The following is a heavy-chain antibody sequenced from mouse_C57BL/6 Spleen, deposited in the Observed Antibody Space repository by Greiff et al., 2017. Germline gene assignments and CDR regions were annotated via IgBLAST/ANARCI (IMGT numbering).Heavy chain of an antibody. CDR2: IHPSDSDT. CDR1: GYTFTSYW. J-gene: IGHJ1*03. CDR3: AFPYYYGSSYGYFDV. D-gene: IGHD1-1*01. Sequence: QVQLQQPGAELVKPGASVKVSCKASGYTFTSYWMHWVKQRPGQGLEWIGRIHPSDSDTNYNQKFKGKATLTVDKSSSTAYMQRSSLTSEDSAVYYCAFPYYYGSSYGYFDVWGTGTTVTVSS. V-gene: IGHV1-74*01.